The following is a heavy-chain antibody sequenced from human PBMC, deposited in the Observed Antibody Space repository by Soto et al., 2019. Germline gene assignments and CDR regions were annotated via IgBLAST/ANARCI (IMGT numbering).Heavy chain of an antibody. D-gene: IGHD1-26*01. V-gene: IGHV1-18*04. Sequence: QVQLVQSGAEVKKPGASVKVSCKASGYTFSRYGISWVRQAPGQGLEWMGWSSDDNGKIEYAQKIQGRVTMTTDTASSTAYMELRSLRSDDTAVYYCAICMSGIHSDWFDPGGQGTLVTVSS. CDR3: AICMSGIHSDWFDP. CDR1: GYTFSRYG. J-gene: IGHJ5*02. CDR2: SSDDNGKI.